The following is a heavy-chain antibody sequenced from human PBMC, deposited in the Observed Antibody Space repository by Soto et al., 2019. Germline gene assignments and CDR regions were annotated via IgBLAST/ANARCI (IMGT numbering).Heavy chain of an antibody. V-gene: IGHV3-9*01. CDR2: ISWNSGSI. CDR1: GFTFDDYA. J-gene: IGHJ4*02. Sequence: EVQLVESGGGLVQPGRSLRLSCAASGFTFDDYAMHWVRQAPGKGLEWVSGISWNSGSIGYADSVKGRLTISIDNAKNPRYLQMNILRAEDTALYYWAKDKGGYGDYGVDYWGQGTLVTVSS. D-gene: IGHD4-17*01. CDR3: AKDKGGYGDYGVDY.